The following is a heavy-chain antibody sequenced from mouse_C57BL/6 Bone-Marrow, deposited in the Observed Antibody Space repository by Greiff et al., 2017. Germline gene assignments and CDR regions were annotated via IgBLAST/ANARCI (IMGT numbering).Heavy chain of an antibody. CDR3: ARWNGNYAMDY. CDR1: GYTFTSYW. J-gene: IGHJ4*01. CDR2: IDPSDSYT. Sequence: QVQLQQPGAELVKPGASVKLSCKASGYTFTSYWMQWVKQRPGQGLEWIGEIDPSDSYTNYNQKFKGKAKLTIDTSSSTAYMQLSSLTSEDSAVYYCARWNGNYAMDYWGQGTSVTVSS. V-gene: IGHV1-50*01.